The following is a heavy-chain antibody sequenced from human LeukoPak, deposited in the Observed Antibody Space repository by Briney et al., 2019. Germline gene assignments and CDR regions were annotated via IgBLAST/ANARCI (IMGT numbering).Heavy chain of an antibody. CDR3: ARHIADRLASCYYYYMDV. D-gene: IGHD6-6*01. CDR2: IYYTGRT. J-gene: IGHJ6*03. Sequence: SETLSLTCTVSGGSINSYYWSWLRQPPGKGLEYIGHIYYTGRTNYNTSLRSQVTMSLDTSKNRCSLKLSSVTAADTAVYYCARHIADRLASCYYYYMDVWGKGTTVTVSS. V-gene: IGHV4-59*01. CDR1: GGSINSYY.